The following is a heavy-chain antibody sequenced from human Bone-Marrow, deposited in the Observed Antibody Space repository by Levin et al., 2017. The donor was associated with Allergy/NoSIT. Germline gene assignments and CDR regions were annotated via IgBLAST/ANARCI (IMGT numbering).Heavy chain of an antibody. Sequence: GESLKISCEASGFTFRLYWMHWVRQVPGKGLVWVARIFSDGDITDYADSVKGRFVVSRDNTKNTLSLQMNNLRVEDTAIYYCARAVAGEDIDLWGQGTLV. J-gene: IGHJ5*02. CDR2: IFSDGDIT. D-gene: IGHD6-19*01. CDR1: GFTFRLYW. V-gene: IGHV3-74*01. CDR3: ARAVAGEDIDL.